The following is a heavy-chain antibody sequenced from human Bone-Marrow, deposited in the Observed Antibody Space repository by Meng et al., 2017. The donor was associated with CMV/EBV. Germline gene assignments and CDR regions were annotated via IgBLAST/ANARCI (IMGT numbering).Heavy chain of an antibody. CDR2: VLPMYGIA. J-gene: IGHJ3*02. Sequence: SVKVSCKASGGIFSNYAINWVRQAPGQGLEWMGGVLPMYGIANHAQKFQDRVTITADKSTSTAYMEVSSLRSEDTAIYYCARTATIGFSDAFDIWGQGTMVTVSS. CDR3: ARTATIGFSDAFDI. CDR1: GGIFSNYA. V-gene: IGHV1-69*10. D-gene: IGHD5-24*01.